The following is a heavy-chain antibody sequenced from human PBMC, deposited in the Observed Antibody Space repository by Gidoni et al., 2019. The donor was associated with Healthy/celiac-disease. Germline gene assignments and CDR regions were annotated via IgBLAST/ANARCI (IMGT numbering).Heavy chain of an antibody. D-gene: IGHD3-3*01. CDR3: ARPMFLDREGDYYYYYGMDV. CDR1: GGSISSSSYY. Sequence: QLQLQESGPGLVKPSETLSLTCTVSGGSISSSSYYWGWIRQPPGKGLEWIGSIYYSGSTYYNPSLKSRVTISVDTSKNQFSLKLSSVTAADTAVYYCARPMFLDREGDYYYYYGMDVWGQGTTVTVSS. V-gene: IGHV4-39*01. CDR2: IYYSGST. J-gene: IGHJ6*02.